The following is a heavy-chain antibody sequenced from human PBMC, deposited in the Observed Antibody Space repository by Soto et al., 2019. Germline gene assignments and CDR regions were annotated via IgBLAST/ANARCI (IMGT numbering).Heavy chain of an antibody. CDR2: IIPIFGTA. Sequence: QVQLVQSGAEVKKPGSSVKVSCKASGGTFSSYAISWVRQAPGQGLEWMGGIIPIFGTANYAQQFQGRVTITADESTSTDYMELSSLRSEDTAVYYCARAESSVWEPWGYYYGMDVWGQGTTVTVSS. CDR3: ARAESSVWEPWGYYYGMDV. V-gene: IGHV1-69*01. J-gene: IGHJ6*02. D-gene: IGHD6-19*01. CDR1: GGTFSSYA.